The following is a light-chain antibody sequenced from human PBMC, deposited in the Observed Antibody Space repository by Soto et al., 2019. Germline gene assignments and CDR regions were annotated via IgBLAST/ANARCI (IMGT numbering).Light chain of an antibody. CDR1: QSVLYSSNNKNY. V-gene: IGKV4-1*01. CDR3: QQYYDMHT. J-gene: IGKJ2*01. Sequence: DIVMTQSPDSLAVSLGERATINCKSSQSVLYSSNNKNYLAWYQQKPGQPPKLLIYWASTRESGVPDRFSGSGSGTDLTLTISSLQAEDVSVDYCQQYYDMHTFGQGTKLEIK. CDR2: WAS.